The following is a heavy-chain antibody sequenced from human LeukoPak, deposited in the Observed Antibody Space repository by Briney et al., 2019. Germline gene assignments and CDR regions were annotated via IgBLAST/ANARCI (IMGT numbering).Heavy chain of an antibody. Sequence: NPSETLSLTCTVSGGSISSYYWSWIRQPPGKGLDCIGYIYYSGSTNYNPSLKSRVTISVDTSKNQFSLKLSSVTAADTAVYYCARVGVLRYFDWLAVGAFDIWGQGTMVTVSS. D-gene: IGHD3-9*01. CDR1: GGSISSYY. J-gene: IGHJ3*02. CDR3: ARVGVLRYFDWLAVGAFDI. CDR2: IYYSGST. V-gene: IGHV4-59*01.